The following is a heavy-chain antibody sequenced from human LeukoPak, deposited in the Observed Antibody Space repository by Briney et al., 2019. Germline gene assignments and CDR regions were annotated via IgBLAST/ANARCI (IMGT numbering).Heavy chain of an antibody. CDR3: ASPHYFDN. CDR1: GLTFSDYS. Sequence: GGSLRLSCAASGLTFSDYSMNWVRQAPGKGLEWVSSISSGGTYTNYADSVKGRFTVSRDNAKNSLYLQMNSLRADDTAMSYCASPHYFDNWGQGTLVTVSS. V-gene: IGHV3-21*01. J-gene: IGHJ4*02. CDR2: ISSGGTYT.